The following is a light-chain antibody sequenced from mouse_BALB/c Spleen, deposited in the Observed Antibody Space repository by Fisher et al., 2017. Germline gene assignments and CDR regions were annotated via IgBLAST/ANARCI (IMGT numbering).Light chain of an antibody. CDR3: HQYHRSPLT. CDR2: DTS. V-gene: IGKV4-59*01. CDR1: SSVSY. Sequence: IVLTQTTAILSASPGEKVTMTCSASSSVSYMYWYQQKSGTSPKRWIYDTSKLASGVPARFSGSGSGTSYSLTISSMEAEDAATYYCHQYHRSPLTFGAGTKLELK. J-gene: IGKJ5*01.